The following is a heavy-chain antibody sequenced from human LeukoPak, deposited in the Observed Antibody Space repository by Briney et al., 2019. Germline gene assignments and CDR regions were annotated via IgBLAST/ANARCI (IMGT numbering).Heavy chain of an antibody. CDR1: GGSISSSSYY. CDR3: ARLHYYDSSEAD. V-gene: IGHV4-39*01. J-gene: IGHJ4*02. Sequence: SETLSLTCTVSGGSISSSSYYWGWIRQSPGKGLEWIGSIYYSGSTYYNPSLKSRLTISIDTSKNQFSLKLSSVTAADTAVYYCARLHYYDSSEADWGQGTLVTVSS. D-gene: IGHD3-22*01. CDR2: IYYSGST.